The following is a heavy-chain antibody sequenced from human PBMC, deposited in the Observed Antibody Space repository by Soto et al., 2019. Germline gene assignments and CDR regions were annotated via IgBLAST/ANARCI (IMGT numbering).Heavy chain of an antibody. J-gene: IGHJ4*02. D-gene: IGHD3-22*01. V-gene: IGHV3-48*02. CDR1: GFTFSSFS. Sequence: EVQLVESGGGLVQPGGSLRLSCAASGFTFSSFSMNWVRQTPGKGLEWVSYISAGSVTIYYADSVKGRFTISRDNAKNSLYLQMSSLRDEDTAVYYCVKDDDCDTLLMNYWGQGTLVTVSS. CDR3: VKDDDCDTLLMNY. CDR2: ISAGSVTI.